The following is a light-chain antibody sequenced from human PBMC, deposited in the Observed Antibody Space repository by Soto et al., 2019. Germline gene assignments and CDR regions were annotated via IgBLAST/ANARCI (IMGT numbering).Light chain of an antibody. V-gene: IGKV3-15*01. CDR1: QSISSN. CDR2: GAS. J-gene: IGKJ1*01. Sequence: EIVMTQSPATLSVSPGERATLSCRASQSISSNLAWYQQRPGQPPRLLIYGASTRATGIPARFSGSGSGTEFTLTISSLQYEDFEVYYCQQYSNWPRTLGQGTKVDIK. CDR3: QQYSNWPRT.